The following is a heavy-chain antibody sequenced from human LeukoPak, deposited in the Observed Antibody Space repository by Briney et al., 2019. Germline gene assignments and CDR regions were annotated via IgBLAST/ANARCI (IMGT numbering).Heavy chain of an antibody. Sequence: PGGSLRLSCAASGFTVSSNYMSWVRQAPGKGLGWVSVIYSGGSTYYADSVTGRFTISRDNSKNTLYLQMNSLRAEDTAVYYCARANDGYNFGGGAFDIWGQGTMVTVSS. D-gene: IGHD5-24*01. CDR1: GFTVSSNY. CDR3: ARANDGYNFGGGAFDI. CDR2: IYSGGST. V-gene: IGHV3-66*01. J-gene: IGHJ3*02.